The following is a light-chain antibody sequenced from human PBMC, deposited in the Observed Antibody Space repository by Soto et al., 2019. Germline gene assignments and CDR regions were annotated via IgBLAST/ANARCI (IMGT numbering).Light chain of an antibody. J-gene: IGKJ1*01. Sequence: EIVLTQSPGTLSLSPGERATLSCRASQCVSSSYLAWYQQKSGKAPRLLIYGASSRATGIPDRFSGSGSGTDFTLTISRLEPEDFAVYYCQQYGSSPRTFGQGTKVDIK. V-gene: IGKV3-20*01. CDR2: GAS. CDR1: QCVSSSY. CDR3: QQYGSSPRT.